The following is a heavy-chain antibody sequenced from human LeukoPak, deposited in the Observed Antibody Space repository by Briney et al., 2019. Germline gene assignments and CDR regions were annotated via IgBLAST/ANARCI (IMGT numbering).Heavy chain of an antibody. Sequence: GGSLRLSCAASGFTFSGYAMSWVRQAPGKGLDWVSAISDSSGSTYFADSVKGRFTISRDNSKSTLYLQMNRLRAEDTAVYYCAKDTNYDILTGYYKAVPAFDYWGQGTLVSVSS. J-gene: IGHJ4*02. CDR3: AKDTNYDILTGYYKAVPAFDY. D-gene: IGHD3-9*01. V-gene: IGHV3-23*01. CDR1: GFTFSGYA. CDR2: ISDSSGST.